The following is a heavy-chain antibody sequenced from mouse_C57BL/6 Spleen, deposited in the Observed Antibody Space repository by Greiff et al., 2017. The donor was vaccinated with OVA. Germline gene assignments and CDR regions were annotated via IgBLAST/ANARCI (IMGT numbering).Heavy chain of an antibody. D-gene: IGHD1-1*01. Sequence: VQLKQPGAELVKPGASVKLSCKASGYTFTSYWMHWVKQRPGQGLEWIGMIHPNSGSTNYNEKFKSKATLTVDKSSSTAYMQLSSLTSEDSAVYYCARSYYYGSSPYFDYWGQGTTLTVSS. J-gene: IGHJ2*01. CDR3: ARSYYYGSSPYFDY. CDR1: GYTFTSYW. V-gene: IGHV1-64*01. CDR2: IHPNSGST.